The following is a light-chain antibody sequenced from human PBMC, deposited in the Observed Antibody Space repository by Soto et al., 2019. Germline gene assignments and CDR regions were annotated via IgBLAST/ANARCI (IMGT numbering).Light chain of an antibody. V-gene: IGKV3-11*01. CDR2: DAS. CDR3: QQRSNWPPLYT. J-gene: IGKJ2*01. CDR1: QSVSSY. Sequence: EIVLTQSPATLSLSPGERATLSCRASQSVSSYLAWYQQKPGQAPRLRIYDASNRATGIPARFSGSGSGTDFTLTISSLAPEDFAVYYCQQRSNWPPLYTFGQGTKLEIK.